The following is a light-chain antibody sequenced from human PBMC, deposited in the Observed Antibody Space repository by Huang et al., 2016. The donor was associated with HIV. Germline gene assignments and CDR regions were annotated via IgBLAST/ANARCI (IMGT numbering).Light chain of an antibody. CDR1: HDISNS. Sequence: DIQMTQSPSTLSASIKDTVTITCQASHDISNSLNWYQQRPGKAPKLLIYDVSNLETGVPSRFSGSGSGTDFTFTISDLQPEDFATYYCQQYGDFPITFGQGTRLEIK. CDR2: DVS. CDR3: QQYGDFPIT. V-gene: IGKV1-33*01. J-gene: IGKJ5*01.